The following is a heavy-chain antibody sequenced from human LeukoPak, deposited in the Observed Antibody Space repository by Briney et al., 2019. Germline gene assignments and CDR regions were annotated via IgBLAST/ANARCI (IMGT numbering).Heavy chain of an antibody. V-gene: IGHV1-46*01. CDR2: INPSGGST. Sequence: ASVKVSCKASGYTFTSYYMHWVRQAPGQGLEWMGIINPSGGSTSYAQKFQGRVTMTRDTSTSTVYMELSSLRSEDTAVYYCARGDIVVVPAYYYYMDVWGKGTTVTISS. J-gene: IGHJ6*03. D-gene: IGHD2-2*01. CDR1: GYTFTSYY. CDR3: ARGDIVVVPAYYYYMDV.